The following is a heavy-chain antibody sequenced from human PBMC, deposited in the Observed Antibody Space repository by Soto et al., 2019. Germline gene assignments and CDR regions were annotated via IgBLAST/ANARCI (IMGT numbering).Heavy chain of an antibody. CDR3: ARGATARTNYYSGLDA. D-gene: IGHD1-1*01. CDR1: GFTFSDHY. V-gene: IGHV3-72*01. J-gene: IGHJ6*02. Sequence: PGGSLRLSCAASGFTFSDHYMDWVRQAPGKGLEWVGRTRNKANSYTTEYAASVKGRFTISRDDSKNSLYLQMNSLKTEDTAVYYCARGATARTNYYSGLDAWGQGTTVTVSS. CDR2: TRNKANSYTT.